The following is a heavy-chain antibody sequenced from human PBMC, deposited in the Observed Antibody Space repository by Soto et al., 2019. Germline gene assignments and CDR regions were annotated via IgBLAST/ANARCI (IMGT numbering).Heavy chain of an antibody. V-gene: IGHV3-23*01. CDR2: ISNSGDTI. D-gene: IGHD2-2*01. J-gene: IGHJ6*01. CDR3: ADPVPAAGHYAYYDMDV. Sequence: EVQLLESGGGLVQPGGSLRLSCVASGFTFSYYTMSWVRQAPGKGLEWVSGISNSGDTIYYADSVKGRFTISRDNFKNTLFLQLYSLRADDSAVYYGADPVPAAGHYAYYDMDVWGQGTRVTVSS. CDR1: GFTFSYYT.